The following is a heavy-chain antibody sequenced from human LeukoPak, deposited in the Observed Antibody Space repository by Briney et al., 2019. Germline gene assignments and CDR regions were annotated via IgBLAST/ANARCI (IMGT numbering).Heavy chain of an antibody. CDR1: GYSFTTYW. CDR3: ASPRVGATAFDI. V-gene: IGHV5-51*01. Sequence: GESLKISCKGSGYSFTTYWIGWVRQMPGKGLEYMGIINPGNSDTRYSPSFQGQVTISVDKSISTAYLQWSSLKASDTAMYYCASPRVGATAFDIWGQGTLVTVSS. CDR2: INPGNSDT. J-gene: IGHJ3*02. D-gene: IGHD1-26*01.